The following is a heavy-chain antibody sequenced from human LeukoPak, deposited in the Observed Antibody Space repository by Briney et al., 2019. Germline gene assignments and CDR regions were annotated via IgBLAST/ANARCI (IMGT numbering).Heavy chain of an antibody. CDR1: GFTFSSYE. J-gene: IGHJ4*02. Sequence: GGSLRLSCAASGFTFSSYEMNWVRQAPGKGLEWVSYISSSGSTIYYADSVKGRFTISRDNAKNSLYLQMNSLRAEDTAVYYCARDPEVGYSGYWGQGTLVTVSS. V-gene: IGHV3-48*03. D-gene: IGHD6-13*01. CDR2: ISSSGSTI. CDR3: ARDPEVGYSGY.